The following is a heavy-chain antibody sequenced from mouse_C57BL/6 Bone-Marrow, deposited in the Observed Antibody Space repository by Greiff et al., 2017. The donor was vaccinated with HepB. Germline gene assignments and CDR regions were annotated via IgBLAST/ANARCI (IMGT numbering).Heavy chain of an antibody. D-gene: IGHD2-1*01. V-gene: IGHV1-81*01. J-gene: IGHJ3*01. Sequence: QVQLKESGAELARPGASVKLSCKASGYTFTSYGISWVKQRTGQGLEWIGEIYPRSGNTYYNEKFKGKATLTADKSSSTAYMELRSLTSEDSAVYFCARRYYGNLFAYWGQGTLVTVSA. CDR1: GYTFTSYG. CDR3: ARRYYGNLFAY. CDR2: IYPRSGNT.